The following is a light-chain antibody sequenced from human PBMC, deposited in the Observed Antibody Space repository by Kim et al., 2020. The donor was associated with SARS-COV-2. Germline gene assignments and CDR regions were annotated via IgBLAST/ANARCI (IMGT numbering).Light chain of an antibody. CDR2: DVS. J-gene: IGLJ2*01. Sequence: QSALTQPASVSGSPGQSITISCTGTSSDVGAYSYVSWYQQHPGKAPKHMIYDVSIRLSGVSDRFSGSKSGNTASLTISGLQTEDEADYYCSSYTTTTTRVFGGGTQLTVL. CDR1: SSDVGAYSY. V-gene: IGLV2-14*03. CDR3: SSYTTTTTRV.